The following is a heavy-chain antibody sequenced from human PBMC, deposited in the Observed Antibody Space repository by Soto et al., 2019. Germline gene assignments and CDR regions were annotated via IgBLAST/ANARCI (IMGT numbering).Heavy chain of an antibody. CDR3: ATSKEYYHGSGGNSRVS. CDR2: INPNSGGT. J-gene: IGHJ4*01. Sequence: SAQAVRKASVDCFPNYHVHWVRQAPGQGLEWMAWINPNSGGTNYAQKFQGRVTMTRDTSISTAYMELSSMRSDDTAVYYCATSKEYYHGSGGNSRVSWGHGTLVTVSS. V-gene: IGHV1-2*02. D-gene: IGHD2-21*01. CDR1: VDCFPNYH.